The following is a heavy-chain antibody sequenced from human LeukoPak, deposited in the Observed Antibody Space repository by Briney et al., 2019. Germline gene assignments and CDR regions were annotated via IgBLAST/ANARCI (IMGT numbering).Heavy chain of an antibody. CDR1: GFTFSSYG. CDR2: IRYDGSNK. CDR3: AKDGDFYGTNYDYYYMDV. Sequence: QPGGSLRLSCAASGFTFSSYGMHWVRQAPGKGLEWVAFIRYDGSNKYYADSVKGRFTISRDNSKNTLYLQMNSLRAEDTAVYYCAKDGDFYGTNYDYYYMDVWGKGTTVTISS. V-gene: IGHV3-30*02. D-gene: IGHD4-17*01. J-gene: IGHJ6*03.